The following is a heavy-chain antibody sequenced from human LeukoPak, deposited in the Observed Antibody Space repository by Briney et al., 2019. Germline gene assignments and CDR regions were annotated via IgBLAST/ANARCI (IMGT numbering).Heavy chain of an antibody. J-gene: IGHJ4*02. CDR3: ARVDRGFHIVVDY. CDR2: IISRGSTI. Sequence: GGSLTLSCAPSGLTYSSFWMSWVRPAPGEALGWVSYIISRGSTIHYADSVKGRFTNSRDNAKNSLYLQMNSLRAEDTAVYYCARVDRGFHIVVDYWGQGTRVTVSS. CDR1: GLTYSSFW. V-gene: IGHV3-48*04. D-gene: IGHD2-21*01.